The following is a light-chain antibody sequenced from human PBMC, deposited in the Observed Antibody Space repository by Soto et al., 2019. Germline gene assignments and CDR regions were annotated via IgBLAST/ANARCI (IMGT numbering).Light chain of an antibody. CDR2: GAS. CDR3: QQYGSSWIT. J-gene: IGKJ5*01. CDR1: QSVSSSY. V-gene: IGKV3-20*01. Sequence: EIVLTQSPGTLSLSPGERATLSCRASQSVSSSYLAWYQQKPGQAPRLLIYGASSRATGITDRFSGSGSGTDFFFTISRLEPEDFAVYYCQQYGSSWITFGQGTRLEIK.